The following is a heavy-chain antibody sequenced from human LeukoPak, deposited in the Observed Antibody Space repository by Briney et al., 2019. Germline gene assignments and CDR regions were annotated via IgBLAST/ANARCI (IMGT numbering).Heavy chain of an antibody. Sequence: GGSLRLSCAASGFTFSSHSMLWVRQAPGKGLEWVALISNDGSRKYCADSVKGRFTISRDNSKNTLYLQMNSLRAEDTAVYYCARDSVPPGAFDYWGQGTLVTVSS. CDR2: ISNDGSRK. V-gene: IGHV3-30*04. D-gene: IGHD3-10*01. J-gene: IGHJ4*02. CDR1: GFTFSSHS. CDR3: ARDSVPPGAFDY.